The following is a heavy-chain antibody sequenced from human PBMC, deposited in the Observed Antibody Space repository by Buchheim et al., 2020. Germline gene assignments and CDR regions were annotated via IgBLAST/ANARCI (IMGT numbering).Heavy chain of an antibody. J-gene: IGHJ6*02. CDR2: IIPILGIA. CDR3: ARDLIAVADHYYYYGMDV. Sequence: QVQLVQSGAEVKKPGSSVKVSCKASGGTFSSYTISWVRQAPGQGLEWMGRIIPILGIANYAQKFQGRVTITADKSTSTAYMELSSLRSEDTAVYYCARDLIAVADHYYYYGMDVWGQGTT. D-gene: IGHD6-19*01. V-gene: IGHV1-69*08. CDR1: GGTFSSYT.